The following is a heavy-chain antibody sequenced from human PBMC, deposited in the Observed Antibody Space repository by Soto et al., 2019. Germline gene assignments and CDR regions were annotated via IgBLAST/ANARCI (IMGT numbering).Heavy chain of an antibody. D-gene: IGHD6-13*01. CDR3: AKDSGTYSSSRNWFDP. J-gene: IGHJ5*02. CDR2: ISYDGSNK. V-gene: IGHV3-30*18. CDR1: GFTFSSYG. Sequence: PGGSLRLSCAASGFTFSSYGMHWVRQAPGKGLEWVAVISYDGSNKYYADSVKGRFTISRDNSKNALYLQMNSLRAEDTAVYYCAKDSGTYSSSRNWFDPWGQGTLVTVSS.